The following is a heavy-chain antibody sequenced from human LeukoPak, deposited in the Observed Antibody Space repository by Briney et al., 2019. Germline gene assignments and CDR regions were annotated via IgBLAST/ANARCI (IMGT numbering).Heavy chain of an antibody. Sequence: PSETLSLTCTVSGGSISSGDYYWSWIRQPPGKGLEWIGYIYYSGSTYYNPSLKSRVTISVDTSKNQFSLKLSSVTAADTAVYYCARDGRAAYGSGLGYYLDCWGQGTLVTVSS. CDR3: ARDGRAAYGSGLGYYLDC. CDR1: GGSISSGDYY. D-gene: IGHD3-10*01. V-gene: IGHV4-30-4*01. J-gene: IGHJ4*02. CDR2: IYYSGST.